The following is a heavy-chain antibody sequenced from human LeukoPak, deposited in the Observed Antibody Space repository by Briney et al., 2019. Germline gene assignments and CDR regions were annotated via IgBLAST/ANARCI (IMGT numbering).Heavy chain of an antibody. J-gene: IGHJ4*02. CDR3: ARALFNYDSSGLNY. CDR1: GFTFSSYS. CDR2: ISSSSAYI. V-gene: IGHV3-21*01. D-gene: IGHD3-22*01. Sequence: GGSLRLSCAASGFTFSSYSMNWVRQAPGKGLEWVSSISSSSAYIYYADSMKGRFTISRDNSKNTLYLQMNSLRAEDTAVYYCARALFNYDSSGLNYWGQGTLVTVSS.